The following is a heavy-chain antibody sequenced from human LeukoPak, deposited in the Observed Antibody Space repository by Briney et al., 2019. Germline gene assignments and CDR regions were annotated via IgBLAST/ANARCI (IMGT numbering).Heavy chain of an antibody. Sequence: SETLSLTCAVYGGSFSGYYWSWIRQPPGKGLEWIGYIYHSGSTYYNPSLKSRVTISVDRSKNQFSLKLSSVTAADTAVYYCARSRFGELLRPNAFDIWGQGTMVTVSS. V-gene: IGHV4-34*01. CDR1: GGSFSGYY. CDR3: ARSRFGELLRPNAFDI. J-gene: IGHJ3*02. CDR2: IYHSGST. D-gene: IGHD3-10*01.